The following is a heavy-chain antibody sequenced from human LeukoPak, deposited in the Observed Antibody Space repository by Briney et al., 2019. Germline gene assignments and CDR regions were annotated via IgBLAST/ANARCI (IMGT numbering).Heavy chain of an antibody. J-gene: IGHJ4*02. D-gene: IGHD6-13*01. Sequence: GGSVRLSCAVSGFNVSTNYMTWIRQAPGKGLEWVSLIYGADAAYYAESVRGRFMISRDNLKNTLFLQMNSLRVEDTAVYYCVTSTGQQFIPYDYWGQGTHVTVSS. V-gene: IGHV3-66*02. CDR1: GFNVSTNY. CDR2: IYGADAA. CDR3: VTSTGQQFIPYDY.